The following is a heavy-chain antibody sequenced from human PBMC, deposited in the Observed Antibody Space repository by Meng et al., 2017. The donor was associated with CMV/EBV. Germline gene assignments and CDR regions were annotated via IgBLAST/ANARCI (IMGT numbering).Heavy chain of an antibody. D-gene: IGHD3-10*01. CDR2: IYHSGRT. Sequence: GSISGSNWWSWDRQPPGKGLEWIGEIYHSGRTNYNTNLKGRVTISVDKSKNQYSLKLSSVTAADTAVYYCARGPILWFGESSSFDLWGRGTLVTVSS. V-gene: IGHV4-4*02. J-gene: IGHJ2*01. CDR3: ARGPILWFGESSSFDL. CDR1: GSISGSNW.